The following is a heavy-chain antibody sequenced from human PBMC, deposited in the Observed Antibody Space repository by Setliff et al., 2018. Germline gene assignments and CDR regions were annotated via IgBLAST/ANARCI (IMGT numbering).Heavy chain of an antibody. CDR3: ARDSALHSYHYDSSGYLDY. CDR2: VYYSGTT. Sequence: ASETLSLTCTVSGGSISTYYWSWIRQTPVKGLEWIGYVYYSGTTNYNPLFKSRVTMSVDRPKNQFSLKLSSVTAADTGVYYCARDSALHSYHYDSSGYLDYWGQGALVTVSS. CDR1: GGSISTYY. V-gene: IGHV4-59*01. D-gene: IGHD3-22*01. J-gene: IGHJ4*02.